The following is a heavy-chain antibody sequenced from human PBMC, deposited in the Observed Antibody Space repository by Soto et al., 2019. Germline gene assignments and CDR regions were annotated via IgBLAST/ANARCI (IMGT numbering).Heavy chain of an antibody. CDR2: ISSSSSYT. CDR1: GFTFSDYY. V-gene: IGHV3-11*06. J-gene: IGHJ4*02. CDR3: ARASGYSGYDVFDY. D-gene: IGHD5-12*01. Sequence: VQLVESGGVLVKPGGSLRLSCAASGFTFSDYYMSWIRQAPGKGLEWLSYISSSSSYTNYADSVKGRFTISRDNAKNSLYLQMNSLRAEDTAVYYCARASGYSGYDVFDYWGQGTLVTVSS.